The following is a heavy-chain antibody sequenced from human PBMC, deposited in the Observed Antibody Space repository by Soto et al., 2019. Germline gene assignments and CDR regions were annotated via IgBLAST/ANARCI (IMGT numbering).Heavy chain of an antibody. Sequence: QVQLQESGPGLVKPSETLSLTCTVSGDSINNNYWGWIRQPPGKGLEWIGSTSYTGSTNYNPSLKSRLTISVDTSRNQFSLKLTSVTAADTAVYYCARDMRGTILLVGHTNWFDPWGQGILVTVSS. V-gene: IGHV4-59*01. D-gene: IGHD3-3*01. CDR1: GDSINNNY. J-gene: IGHJ5*02. CDR3: ARDMRGTILLVGHTNWFDP. CDR2: TSYTGST.